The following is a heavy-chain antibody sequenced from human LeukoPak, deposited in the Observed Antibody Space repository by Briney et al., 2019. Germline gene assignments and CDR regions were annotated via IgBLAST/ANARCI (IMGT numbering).Heavy chain of an antibody. CDR3: ARGNYYDSSGYSLGY. D-gene: IGHD3-22*01. Sequence: RGSLRLSCAASGFTFSSYWMHWVRQAPGKGLVWVSRINSDGSSTSYADSVKGRFTISRDNAKNTLYLQMNSLRAEDTAVYYCARGNYYDSSGYSLGYWGQGTLVTVSS. J-gene: IGHJ4*02. CDR1: GFTFSSYW. CDR2: INSDGSST. V-gene: IGHV3-74*01.